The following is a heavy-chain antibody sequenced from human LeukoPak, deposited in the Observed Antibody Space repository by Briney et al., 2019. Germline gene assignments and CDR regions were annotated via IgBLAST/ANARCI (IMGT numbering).Heavy chain of an antibody. CDR3: ARGITRRGYNWFDP. J-gene: IGHJ5*02. V-gene: IGHV1-8*02. CDR2: ISTYNDNT. Sequence: ASVKVSCKASGYTFTNFGISWVRQAPGQGLEWMGWISTYNDNTVYAQKFQGRVTMTRNTSISTAYMEVSGLRSEDTAIYYCARGITRRGYNWFDPWGQGTLVTVSS. D-gene: IGHD3-10*01. CDR1: GYTFTNFG.